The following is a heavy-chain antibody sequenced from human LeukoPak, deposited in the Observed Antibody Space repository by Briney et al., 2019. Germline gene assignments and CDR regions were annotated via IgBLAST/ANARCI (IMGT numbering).Heavy chain of an antibody. D-gene: IGHD3-10*01. CDR1: GFTFSSYS. Sequence: PGGSLRLSCAASGFTFSSYSMDWVRQAPGKGLEWVSSISGSNSNIYYADSVRGRFTIARDNAKNSLYLQMNSLRADDTAFYYCAKDRGHGSGSYPYYFDYWGQGTLVTVSS. CDR3: AKDRGHGSGSYPYYFDY. J-gene: IGHJ4*02. V-gene: IGHV3-21*04. CDR2: ISGSNSNI.